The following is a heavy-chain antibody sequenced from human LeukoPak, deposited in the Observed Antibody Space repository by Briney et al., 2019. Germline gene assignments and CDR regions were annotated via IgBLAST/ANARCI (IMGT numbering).Heavy chain of an antibody. V-gene: IGHV3-11*01. D-gene: IGHD2-21*02. CDR3: ARTPAYCGGDCYLFDY. CDR2: ISSSGSII. Sequence: PGGSLRLSCAASGFTFSDYYMSWIRQAPGKGLEWVSYISSSGSIIYYADSVKGRFTISRDNAKNSLYLQMNSLRAEDTAVYYCARTPAYCGGDCYLFDYWGQGTLVTVSS. J-gene: IGHJ4*02. CDR1: GFTFSDYY.